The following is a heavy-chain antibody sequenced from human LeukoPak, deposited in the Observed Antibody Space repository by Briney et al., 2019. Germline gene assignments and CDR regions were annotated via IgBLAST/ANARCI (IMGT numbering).Heavy chain of an antibody. Sequence: GGSLRLSCAASGFIVSNNFMSWVRQAPGKGLEWVSVLYSAGSTFYVDSVKGRFTISRDNSKNMLFLQMNSLRVEDTAVYYCAGSPWDGIRGVGLDYLDYWGRGTLVTVSS. J-gene: IGHJ4*02. CDR2: LYSAGST. CDR1: GFIVSNNF. D-gene: IGHD1-26*01. V-gene: IGHV3-53*01. CDR3: AGSPWDGIRGVGLDYLDY.